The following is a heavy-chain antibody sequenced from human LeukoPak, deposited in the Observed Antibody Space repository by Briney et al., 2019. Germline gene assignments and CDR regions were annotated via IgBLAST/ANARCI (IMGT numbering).Heavy chain of an antibody. Sequence: SSETLSLTCAVYGGSFSNYYWSWIRQPPGKGLEWIGEINDSGTINYNPSLMSRVTISVDKSKNQFSLKLSSVTAADTAVYYCARRWNYGRNYYIDVWGKGATVGVSS. J-gene: IGHJ6*03. D-gene: IGHD1-7*01. CDR2: INDSGTI. V-gene: IGHV4-34*01. CDR3: ARRWNYGRNYYIDV. CDR1: GGSFSNYY.